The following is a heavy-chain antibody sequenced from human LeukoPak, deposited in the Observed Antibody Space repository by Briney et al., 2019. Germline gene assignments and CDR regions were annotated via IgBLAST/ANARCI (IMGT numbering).Heavy chain of an antibody. CDR1: GGSFSGYY. V-gene: IGHV4-34*01. J-gene: IGHJ4*02. Sequence: SETLSLTCAVYGGSFSGYYWSWIRQPPGKGLEWIGEINYSGSPHYNPSLKSRVPITVDTYKNQLPLKLISVPAAHTAVYFCAEGYYGASDYPTSDWGQGTLVTVSS. D-gene: IGHD1-26*01. CDR3: AEGYYGASDYPTSD. CDR2: INYSGSP.